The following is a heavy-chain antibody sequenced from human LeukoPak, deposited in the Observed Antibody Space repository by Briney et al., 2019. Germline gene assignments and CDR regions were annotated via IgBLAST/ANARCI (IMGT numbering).Heavy chain of an antibody. CDR2: ISYDGSNK. V-gene: IGHV3-30*04. J-gene: IGHJ4*02. CDR1: GFTFSSYA. CDR3: AREVDGDLYSSSWRPIDY. Sequence: GGSLRLSCAASGFTFSSYAMHWVRQAPGKGLEWVAVISYDGSNKYYADSVKGRFTISRDNSKNTLYLQMNSLRAEDTAVYYCAREVDGDLYSSSWRPIDYWGQGTLVTVSS. D-gene: IGHD6-13*01.